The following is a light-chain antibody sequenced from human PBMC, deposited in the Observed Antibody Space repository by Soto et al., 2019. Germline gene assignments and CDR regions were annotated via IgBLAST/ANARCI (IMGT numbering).Light chain of an antibody. Sequence: DIQMTQSPSSLSASVGDRVTITCRARQGISNYLAWYQQKPGKVPKLLICAASTLQSGDPSRFSGSGSGTDFTLTISSLQPEDVATYYCQKYNSAPLTLGGGTKVEIK. CDR3: QKYNSAPLT. V-gene: IGKV1-27*01. CDR2: AAS. J-gene: IGKJ4*01. CDR1: QGISNY.